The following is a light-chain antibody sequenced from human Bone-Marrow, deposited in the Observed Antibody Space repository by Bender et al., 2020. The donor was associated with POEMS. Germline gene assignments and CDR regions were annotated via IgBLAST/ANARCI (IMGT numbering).Light chain of an antibody. Sequence: ELTQPPSVSGAPGQRVSISCTGNSSNIGAGYEVHWYQQLPGTAPKLMIYDVSNRPSGVSNRFSGSKSGNTASLTISGLQAEDEAAYYCSSYTTSSTVVFGGGTKLTVL. CDR3: SSYTTSSTVV. CDR1: SSNIGAGYE. V-gene: IGLV1-40*01. CDR2: DVS. J-gene: IGLJ2*01.